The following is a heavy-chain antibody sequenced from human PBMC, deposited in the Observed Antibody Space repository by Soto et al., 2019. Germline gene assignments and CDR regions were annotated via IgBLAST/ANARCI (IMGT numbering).Heavy chain of an antibody. D-gene: IGHD3-16*02. V-gene: IGHV4-59*12. CDR1: GGSIDSYY. J-gene: IGHJ5*02. Sequence: PSETLSLTCTLFGGSIDSYYWSWIRQAPGKGLEWIGHISDRGTTTYNPSLGSRVTISVDTSRNLFSLKLSSVTVADTAVYFCARDRWTSRANWFDPWGPGTLVTVSS. CDR2: ISDRGTT. CDR3: ARDRWTSRANWFDP.